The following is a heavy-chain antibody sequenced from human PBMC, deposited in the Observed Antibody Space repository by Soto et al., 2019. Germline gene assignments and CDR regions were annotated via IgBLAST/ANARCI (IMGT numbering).Heavy chain of an antibody. CDR1: GYSFTSYW. CDR3: ASGIAASPTYYYYGMDV. Sequence: XESLKISCKGSGYSFTSYWIGWVRQMPGKGLEWMGIIYPGDSDTRYSPSFQGQVTISADKSISTAYLQWSSLKASDTAMYYCASGIAASPTYYYYGMDVWGQGATVTVSS. J-gene: IGHJ6*02. D-gene: IGHD6-6*01. CDR2: IYPGDSDT. V-gene: IGHV5-51*01.